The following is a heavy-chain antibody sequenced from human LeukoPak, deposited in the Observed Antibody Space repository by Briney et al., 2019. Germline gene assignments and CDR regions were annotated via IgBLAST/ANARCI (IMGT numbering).Heavy chain of an antibody. CDR3: TTEGRVAGTQHPFDY. V-gene: IGHV3-15*07. CDR2: IKSKTDGGTT. J-gene: IGHJ4*02. Sequence: GGSLRLSCAASGFTFSNAWMNWVRQAPGKGLEWVGRIKSKTDGGTTGFAAPVKGRFTISRDDSQNTLYLQINSLKTEDTAVYYCTTEGRVAGTQHPFDYWGQGTLVTVSS. CDR1: GFTFSNAW. D-gene: IGHD6-19*01.